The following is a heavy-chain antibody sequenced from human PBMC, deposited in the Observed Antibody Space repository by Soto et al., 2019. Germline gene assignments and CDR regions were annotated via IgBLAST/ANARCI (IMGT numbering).Heavy chain of an antibody. J-gene: IGHJ4*02. CDR3: ARHNYGSGSTYFDY. D-gene: IGHD3-10*01. V-gene: IGHV4-59*08. CDR1: GGSISSYY. CDR2: IYYSGST. Sequence: QVQLQESGPGLVKPSETLSLTCTVSGGSISSYYWSWIRQPPGKGLEWIGYIYYSGSTNYNPSLKRRVTRSVDTSKNQSSLKLNSMTAADTAVYYCARHNYGSGSTYFDYWGQGTLVTVSS.